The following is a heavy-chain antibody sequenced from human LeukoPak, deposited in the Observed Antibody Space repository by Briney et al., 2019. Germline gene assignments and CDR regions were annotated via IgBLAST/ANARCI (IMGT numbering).Heavy chain of an antibody. CDR3: AKGAASRGYTYVAN. CDR2: VSGSGGST. D-gene: IGHD5-18*01. J-gene: IGHJ4*02. V-gene: IGHV3-23*01. CDR1: AFTFRSYA. Sequence: PGGSLRLSCAASAFTFRSYAMIWVRQAPAKGLEWVSTVSGSGGSTYYSDSAEGRFTISRDNSNNTLYLQMNSLRAEDTAVYYCAKGAASRGYTYVANWGQGTPVTVSS.